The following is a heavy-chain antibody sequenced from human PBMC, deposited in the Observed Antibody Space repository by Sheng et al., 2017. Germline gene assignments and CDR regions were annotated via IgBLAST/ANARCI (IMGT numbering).Heavy chain of an antibody. CDR3: ATTGGQLERPGY. D-gene: IGHD1-1*01. Sequence: EVQLVESGGGLVKPGGSLRLSCAASGFTFSSYSMNWVRQAPGKGLEWVSSISSSSSYIYYADSVKGRFTISRDNAKNSLYLQMNSLRAEDTAVYYCATTGGQLERPGYWGQGTLVTVSS. CDR1: GFTFSSYS. CDR2: ISSSSSYI. V-gene: IGHV3-21*01. J-gene: IGHJ4*02.